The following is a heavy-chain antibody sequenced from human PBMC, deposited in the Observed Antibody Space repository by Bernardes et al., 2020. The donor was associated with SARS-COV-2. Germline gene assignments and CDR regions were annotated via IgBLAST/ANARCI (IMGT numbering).Heavy chain of an antibody. CDR1: GGPIGSHY. CDR2: VYFTGNT. D-gene: IGHD6-13*01. Sequence: SETLSLTCTVSGGPIGSHYWSWIRQSPGKGLEWIGNVYFTGNTNHNPSLRSRAIIGIDTSKSQFSLRLNFVTVADAAVYYCARDVFLGSSWEQSYYGMDVWGRGTPVTVSS. V-gene: IGHV4-59*11. J-gene: IGHJ6*01. CDR3: ARDVFLGSSWEQSYYGMDV.